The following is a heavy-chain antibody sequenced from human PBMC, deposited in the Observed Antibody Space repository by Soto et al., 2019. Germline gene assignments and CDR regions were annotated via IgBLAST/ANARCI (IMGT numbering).Heavy chain of an antibody. Sequence: GGSLRLSCAASGFTFSNFAMSWVRQAPGKGLEWVSSISESGSTYYAGSVKGRFTISRDNSKNTLNLQMNSLRAEDTAVYYCARDPASSLSPIWGQGTLVTVSS. CDR3: ARDPASSLSPI. J-gene: IGHJ4*02. CDR1: GFTFSNFA. V-gene: IGHV3-23*01. CDR2: ISESGST.